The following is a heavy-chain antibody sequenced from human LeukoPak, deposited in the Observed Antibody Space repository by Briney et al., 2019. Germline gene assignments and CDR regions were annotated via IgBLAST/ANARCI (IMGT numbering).Heavy chain of an antibody. CDR1: GGSISSYY. Sequence: ASETLSLTCTVSGGSISSYYWSWLRQPAGKGLEWIGRIYTSGSTNYNPSLKSRVTMSVDTSKNQFSLKLSSVTAADTAVYYCARDYSGVWRIFDYWGQGTLVTVSS. CDR2: IYTSGST. J-gene: IGHJ4*02. D-gene: IGHD2-15*01. CDR3: ARDYSGVWRIFDY. V-gene: IGHV4-4*07.